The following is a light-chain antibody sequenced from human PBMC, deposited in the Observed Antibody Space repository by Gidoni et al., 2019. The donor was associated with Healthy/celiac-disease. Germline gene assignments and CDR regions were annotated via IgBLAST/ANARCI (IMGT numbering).Light chain of an antibody. CDR1: QRVSSN. CDR2: GAS. Sequence: ELVMTQSPATLSVSPVERATLSCRASQRVSSNLAWYQQKLGQAARRLIYGASTRATGIPARCSGSGSGTEFTLTISSLQSEDVAVYYCQQYNNWPRLTFGGXTKVEIK. CDR3: QQYNNWPRLT. V-gene: IGKV3-15*01. J-gene: IGKJ4*01.